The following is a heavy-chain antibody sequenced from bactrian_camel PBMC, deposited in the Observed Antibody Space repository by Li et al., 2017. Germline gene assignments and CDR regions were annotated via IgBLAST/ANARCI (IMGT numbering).Heavy chain of an antibody. CDR1: GFAYSRYS. V-gene: IGHV3S42*01. CDR2: IDSEGRT. Sequence: VQLVESGGGLVQPGGSLRLSCAASGFAYSRYSMGWFRQDLGKDREGVATIDSEGRTTYRDSVEGRFIISRDNAKNTLYLQMDSLKPEDTAMYYCAANKFPFTVVAGIPNHWGQGTQVTVS. D-gene: IGHD6*01. CDR3: AANKFPFTVVAGIPNH. J-gene: IGHJ4*01.